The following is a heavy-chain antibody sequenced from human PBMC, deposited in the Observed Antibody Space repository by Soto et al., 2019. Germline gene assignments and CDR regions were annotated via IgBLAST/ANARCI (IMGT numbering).Heavy chain of an antibody. V-gene: IGHV3-15*07. CDR1: GFSFRDAG. Sequence: EVQMVESGGGLVKPGGSLRLSCAASGFSFRDAGMNWVRQAPGKGLEWVGRIKSRAAGGAIDYAAPVKGRFTISRDDSEDTLYLQINSLKTEDTAMYYCTTDGSFGGVVVAFHLWGQGTMLSVSS. J-gene: IGHJ3*01. CDR3: TTDGSFGGVVVAFHL. D-gene: IGHD3-10*01. CDR2: IKSRAAGGAI.